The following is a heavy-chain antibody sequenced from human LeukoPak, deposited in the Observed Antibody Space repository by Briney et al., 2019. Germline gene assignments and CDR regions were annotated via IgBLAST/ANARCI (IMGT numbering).Heavy chain of an antibody. Sequence: PGGSLRLSCAASGFTFSSYWMSWVRQAPGKGLEWVANIKQDGSEKGYVDSVKGRFTISRDNAKNSLYLQMNSLRAEDTALYYCATRYGGCRIRYWGPGALVTASS. CDR1: GFTFSSYW. J-gene: IGHJ4*02. V-gene: IGHV3-7*03. CDR3: ATRYGGCRIRY. D-gene: IGHD4-23*01. CDR2: IKQDGSEK.